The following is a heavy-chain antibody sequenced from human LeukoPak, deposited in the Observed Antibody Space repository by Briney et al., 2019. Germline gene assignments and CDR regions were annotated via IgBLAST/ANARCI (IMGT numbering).Heavy chain of an antibody. CDR1: GYTFTGYY. CDR3: ARVLYYYDSSRYPRPLESTPDELYYFDY. J-gene: IGHJ4*02. Sequence: GASVKVSCKASGYTFTGYYMHWVRQAPGQGLEWMGWINPNSGGTNYAQKFQGRVTMTRDTSISTAYMGLSRLRSDDTAVYYCARVLYYYDSSRYPRPLESTPDELYYFDYWGQGTLVTVSS. D-gene: IGHD3-22*01. CDR2: INPNSGGT. V-gene: IGHV1-2*02.